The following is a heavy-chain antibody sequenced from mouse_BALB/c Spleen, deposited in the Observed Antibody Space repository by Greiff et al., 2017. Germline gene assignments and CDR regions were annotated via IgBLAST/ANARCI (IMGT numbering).Heavy chain of an antibody. CDR1: GFTFSSYG. D-gene: IGHD1-2*01. CDR2: ISSGGSYT. J-gene: IGHJ3*01. V-gene: IGHV5-6*01. CDR3: ARRTTASFAY. Sequence: EVHLVESGGDLVKPGGSLKLSCAASGFTFSSYGMSWVRQTPDKRLEWVATISSGGSYTYYPDSVKGRFTISRDNAKNTLYLQMSSLKSEDTAMYYCARRTTASFAYWGQGTLVTVSA.